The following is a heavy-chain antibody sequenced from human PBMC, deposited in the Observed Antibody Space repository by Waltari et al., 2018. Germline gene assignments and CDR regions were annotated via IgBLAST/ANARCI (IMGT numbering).Heavy chain of an antibody. Sequence: QLQLQESGPRLVRPSETLSLICSVSGVSIPSHHPYWAWIRQSPGQGLEWIGTVSYSGTTYISPSLKSRVSVSRDTSKNQVSLILGSVTAADMAVYYCATYIGASVGTAAFDVWGQGTMVTVSS. J-gene: IGHJ3*01. D-gene: IGHD5-12*01. CDR3: ATYIGASVGTAAFDV. CDR2: VSYSGTT. V-gene: IGHV4-39*01. CDR1: GVSIPSHHPY.